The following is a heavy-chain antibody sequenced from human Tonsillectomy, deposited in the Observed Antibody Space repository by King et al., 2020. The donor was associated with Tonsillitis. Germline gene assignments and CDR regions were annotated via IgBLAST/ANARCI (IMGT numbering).Heavy chain of an antibody. CDR2: IYPGDSDT. J-gene: IGHJ4*02. V-gene: IGHV5-51*01. D-gene: IGHD3-3*01. CDR1: GYSFTSYW. CDR3: ARQGAPRSKGFSYYFDY. Sequence: QLVQSGAEVKKPGESLKISCKGSGYSFTSYWIGWVRQMPGKGLEWMGIIYPGDSDTGYSPSFQGQVTISADKSISTAYLQWSSLKASDTAMYYCARQGAPRSKGFSYYFDYWGQGTLVTVSS.